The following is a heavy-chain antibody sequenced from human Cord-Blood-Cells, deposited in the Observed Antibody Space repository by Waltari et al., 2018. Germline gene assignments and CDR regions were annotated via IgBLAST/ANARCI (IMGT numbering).Heavy chain of an antibody. Sequence: QVQLVQSGAEVKKPGSSVKVSCKASGGTFCSYAISWVRQAPGQGLEWMGGSIPNVGTANCAQKFKCRVTITADESTSTAYMELSSLRSEDTAVYYCARGPYSGSYYAVDIWGQGTMVTVSS. CDR3: ARGPYSGSYYAVDI. D-gene: IGHD1-26*01. CDR2: SIPNVGTA. V-gene: IGHV1-69*12. CDR1: GGTFCSYA. J-gene: IGHJ3*02.